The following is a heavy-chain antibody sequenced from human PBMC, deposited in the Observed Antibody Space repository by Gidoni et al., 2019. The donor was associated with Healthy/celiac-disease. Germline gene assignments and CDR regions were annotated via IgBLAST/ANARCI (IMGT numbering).Heavy chain of an antibody. CDR2: INHSGST. CDR1: GGSFSGYY. D-gene: IGHD3-10*01. J-gene: IGHJ4*02. Sequence: QVQLQQWGAGLLKPSETLSLTCAAYGGSFSGYYWSWIRQPPGNGLEWIGEINHSGSTNYNPSLKRRVTISVDKSKNQFSLKLSSVTAADTAVYYCARGRRFSGSRKYYFDYWGQGTLVTVSS. CDR3: ARGRRFSGSRKYYFDY. V-gene: IGHV4-34*01.